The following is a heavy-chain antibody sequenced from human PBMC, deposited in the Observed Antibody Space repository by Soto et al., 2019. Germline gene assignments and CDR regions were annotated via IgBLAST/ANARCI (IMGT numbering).Heavy chain of an antibody. CDR3: ARWRGDRGSDNWFDP. V-gene: IGHV4-61*01. J-gene: IGHJ5*02. CDR1: GGSVSSDSYY. CDR2: IYYSGST. D-gene: IGHD3-10*01. Sequence: SETLSLTCTVSGGSVSSDSYYWSWIRQPPGKGLEWIGLIYYSGSTNYNPSLKSRVTISVDTSKNQFSLKLSSVTAADTAVYYCARWRGDRGSDNWFDPWGQGTLVTVSS.